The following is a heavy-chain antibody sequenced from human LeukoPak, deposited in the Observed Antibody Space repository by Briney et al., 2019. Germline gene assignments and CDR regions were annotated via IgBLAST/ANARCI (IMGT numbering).Heavy chain of an antibody. D-gene: IGHD1-26*01. J-gene: IGHJ4*02. CDR3: ARDHIVGALDY. Sequence: GGSLRLSCAASAFTFSNSWMSWVAQAPGKGLEWLGNINQDGSEKNHVDSVKGRFTISRDNAKNSLYLQMNSLRAEDTAVYYCARDHIVGALDYWGQGILVTDSS. CDR2: INQDGSEK. V-gene: IGHV3-7*04. CDR1: AFTFSNSW.